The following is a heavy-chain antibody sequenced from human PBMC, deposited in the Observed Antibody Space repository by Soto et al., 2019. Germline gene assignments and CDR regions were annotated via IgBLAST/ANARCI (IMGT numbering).Heavy chain of an antibody. J-gene: IGHJ4*02. CDR2: FYSSGTT. Sequence: SETLSLTCTVSSDSITRSGFFWGWVRQPPGKGLEWIGSFYSSGTTYFNPSLKSRITMPVDKSNNQFSLKLTSVAAADTAVYNCVRGPYIPQIDFWGQGTLVTVSS. CDR3: VRGPYIPQIDF. V-gene: IGHV4-39*01. D-gene: IGHD3-10*01. CDR1: SDSITRSGFF.